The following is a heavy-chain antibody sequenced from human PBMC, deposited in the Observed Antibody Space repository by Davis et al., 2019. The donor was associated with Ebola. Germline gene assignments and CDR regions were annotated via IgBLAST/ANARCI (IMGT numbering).Heavy chain of an antibody. V-gene: IGHV3-48*01. D-gene: IGHD6-13*01. CDR1: GFTFSVYA. CDR3: AKVKYYSTWRGGFDY. J-gene: IGHJ4*02. Sequence: GESLKISCTTSGFTFSVYAMNWVRQAPGKGLEWVSYISSSGTTTYYADSVKGRFTISRDSAKNSLYLQMNSLRAEDTALYYCAKVKYYSTWRGGFDYWGQGTLVTVSS. CDR2: ISSSGTTT.